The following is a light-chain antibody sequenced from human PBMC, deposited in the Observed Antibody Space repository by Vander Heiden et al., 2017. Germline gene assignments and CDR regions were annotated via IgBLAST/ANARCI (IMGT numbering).Light chain of an antibody. CDR1: QGISSY. V-gene: IGKV1D-43*01. CDR3: QQYYSTPLT. CDR2: YAS. J-gene: IGKJ4*01. Sequence: AIRMTQSPFSLSASVGDRVTITSWASQGISSYLAWYQQKPARAPKLFIYYASSLQSGVQSRFSGSGSATDYTLTISSLQTEDFATYYCQQYYSTPLTFGGGTKVEIK.